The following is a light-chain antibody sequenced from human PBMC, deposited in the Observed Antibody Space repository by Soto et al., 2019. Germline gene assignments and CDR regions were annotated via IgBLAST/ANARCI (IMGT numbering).Light chain of an antibody. V-gene: IGKV1-5*03. Sequence: DIQMTQSPSTLSASVGARVTITCRASQSISSWLAWYQQKPGKAPKLLIYKASSLESGVPSRFSGSGSGTEFTLTISSLQPDDVATYYCQQYNSYLYTFGQGTRLEIK. CDR1: QSISSW. CDR2: KAS. J-gene: IGKJ5*01. CDR3: QQYNSYLYT.